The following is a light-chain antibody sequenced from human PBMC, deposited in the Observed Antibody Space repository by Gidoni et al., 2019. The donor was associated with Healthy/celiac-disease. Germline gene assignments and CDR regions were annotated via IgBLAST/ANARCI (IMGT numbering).Light chain of an antibody. Sequence: QSVLYITNNKNYLAWYQQTLGQPPNLLSYWSSTREALGPDRFSGSGSGTDFTLTISSLPAEDVAVYYCQHYYSPPQWTFGQGTKVEIK. CDR3: QHYYSPPQWT. CDR1: QSVLYITNNKNY. J-gene: IGKJ1*01. V-gene: IGKV4-1*01. CDR2: WSS.